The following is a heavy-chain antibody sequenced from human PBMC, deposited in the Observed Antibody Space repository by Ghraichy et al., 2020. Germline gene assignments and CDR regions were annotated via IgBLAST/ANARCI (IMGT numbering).Heavy chain of an antibody. V-gene: IGHV6-1*01. D-gene: IGHD3-10*01. CDR2: AYYRSKWYN. CDR3: AGTTGSWPFVS. CDR1: GESVSSNSAS. Sequence: SQTLSLTCAISGESVSSNSASWAWIRQSPSRGLEWLGRAYYRSKWYNDYAVSVKSRIAINPDASKNQFSLQLNSVTPEDTAVYYCAGTTGSWPFVSWGQGTQVTVSS. J-gene: IGHJ5*01.